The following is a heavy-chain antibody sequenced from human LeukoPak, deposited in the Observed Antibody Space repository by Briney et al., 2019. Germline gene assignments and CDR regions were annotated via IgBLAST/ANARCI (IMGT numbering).Heavy chain of an antibody. D-gene: IGHD5-18*01. Sequence: SETLSLTCTVSGGSITSYYWSWIRQPPGKGLEWIGYISYSGSTNYNPSLKSRVTISVDTFKNQFSLKLSSVTAADTALYYCARHGGYSNGYARYFDYWGQGTLVTVSS. CDR2: ISYSGST. J-gene: IGHJ4*02. CDR3: ARHGGYSNGYARYFDY. V-gene: IGHV4-59*08. CDR1: GGSITSYY.